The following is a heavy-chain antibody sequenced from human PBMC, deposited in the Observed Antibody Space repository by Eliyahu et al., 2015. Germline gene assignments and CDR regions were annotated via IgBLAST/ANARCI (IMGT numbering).Heavy chain of an antibody. V-gene: IGHV4-31*03. CDR1: GVSISNGGYY. CDR3: ARLSGRAAAENFFDY. D-gene: IGHD6-13*01. CDR2: IYYSGNT. Sequence: QVQLQESGPGLVKPSQTLSLTCTVSGVSISNGGYYWSWIRQHPGEGLEWIGYIYYSGNTYYNPSLKSRGTISVDTSKNQFSLKLTSVTAADTAVYYCARLSGRAAAENFFDYWGQGTLVTVSS. J-gene: IGHJ4*01.